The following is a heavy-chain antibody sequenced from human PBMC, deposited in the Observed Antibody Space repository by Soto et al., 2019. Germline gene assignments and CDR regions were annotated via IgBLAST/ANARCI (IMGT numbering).Heavy chain of an antibody. CDR2: INHSGST. CDR1: GGSFSGYY. D-gene: IGHD4-17*01. Sequence: SETLSLTCAVYGGSFSGYYWSWIRQPPGKGLEWIGEINHSGSTNYNPSLKSRVTISVDTSKNQFSLKLSSVTAADTAVYYCARGAVYGDVDYWGQGTLVTVSS. J-gene: IGHJ4*02. V-gene: IGHV4-34*01. CDR3: ARGAVYGDVDY.